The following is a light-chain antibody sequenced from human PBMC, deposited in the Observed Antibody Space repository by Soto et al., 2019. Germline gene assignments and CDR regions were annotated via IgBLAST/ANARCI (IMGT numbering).Light chain of an antibody. CDR3: SSVTTSSTLV. CDR1: INDVGADKY. Sequence: QSALTQPASVSGSPGQSITISCTGTINDVGADKYVSWYQQHPGKVPQLMIYDVSIRPSGVSNRFSGSKSGNTASLTISGLKAEDEDDYYCSSVTTSSTLVFGAGTKLTVL. J-gene: IGLJ3*02. CDR2: DVS. V-gene: IGLV2-14*03.